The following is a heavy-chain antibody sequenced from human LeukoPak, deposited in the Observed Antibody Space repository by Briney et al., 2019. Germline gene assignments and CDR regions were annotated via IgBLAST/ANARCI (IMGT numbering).Heavy chain of an antibody. Sequence: SETLSLTCIVSGGSISSSSYYWGWIRQPPGKGLEWIGYIYYSGSTNYNPSLKSRVTISVDTSKNQFSLKLSSVTAADTAVYYCARGRYDILTGPWYFDLWGRGTLVTVSS. J-gene: IGHJ2*01. CDR1: GGSISSSSYY. CDR2: IYYSGST. V-gene: IGHV4-61*05. D-gene: IGHD3-9*01. CDR3: ARGRYDILTGPWYFDL.